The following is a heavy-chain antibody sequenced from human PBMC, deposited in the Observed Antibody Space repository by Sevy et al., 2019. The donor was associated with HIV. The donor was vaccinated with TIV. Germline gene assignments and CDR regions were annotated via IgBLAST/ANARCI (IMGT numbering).Heavy chain of an antibody. J-gene: IGHJ6*02. CDR1: GFTFSTYG. V-gene: IGHV3-30*02. CDR2: IRFDGTIK. Sequence: GGSLRLSCAASGFTFSTYGMHWVRQAPGKGLEWVAFIRFDGTIKYYTDSVKGRLTISRDNSKNTLYLQMNSLRAEDTAGYFCAKVLHIVVVPAAIDYYYGMDVWGQGTTVTVS. CDR3: AKVLHIVVVPAAIDYYYGMDV. D-gene: IGHD2-2*01.